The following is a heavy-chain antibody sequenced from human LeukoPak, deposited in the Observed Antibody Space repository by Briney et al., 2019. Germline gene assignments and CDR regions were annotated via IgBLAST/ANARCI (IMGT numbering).Heavy chain of an antibody. D-gene: IGHD6-13*01. V-gene: IGHV1-46*01. CDR1: GYTFTSYY. CDR3: ARDWRIAAAGTASSFDY. J-gene: IGHJ4*02. Sequence: GASVKVSCKASGYTFTSYYMHWVRQAPGQGLEWMGIINPSGGSTSYAQKFQGRVTMTRDTSTSTVYMELSSLRSEDTAVYYCARDWRIAAAGTASSFDYWAREPWSPSPQ. CDR2: INPSGGST.